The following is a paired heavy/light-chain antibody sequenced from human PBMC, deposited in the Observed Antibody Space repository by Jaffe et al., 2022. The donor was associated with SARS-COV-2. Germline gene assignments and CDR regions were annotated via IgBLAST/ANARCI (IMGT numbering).Light chain of an antibody. J-gene: IGLJ3*02. V-gene: IGLV1-51*02. Sequence: QSVLTQPPSVSAAPGQKVTVSCSGSSSNFGNYYVSWYQLLPGAAPKLLIYENDKRPSGIPARFSGSKSGTSATLGIAGLQTGDEADYYCGTWDFSLSAWVFGGGTKLTVL. CDR3: GTWDFSLSAWV. CDR1: SSNFGNYY. CDR2: END.
Heavy chain of an antibody. D-gene: IGHD2-21*01. V-gene: IGHV3-33*05. CDR3: ARNWGPVIPSFDF. J-gene: IGHJ4*02. CDR1: GFTFSHYG. Sequence: QVLLVESGGGVVQPGTSLRLSCAASGFTFSHYGMHWFRQAPGKGLEWVAAISSQTWEEYYGESVKGRLTVSRDDSTATLYLQMNSLRVEDTAIYYCARNWGPVIPSFDFWGQGVLVTVTS. CDR2: ISSQTWEE.